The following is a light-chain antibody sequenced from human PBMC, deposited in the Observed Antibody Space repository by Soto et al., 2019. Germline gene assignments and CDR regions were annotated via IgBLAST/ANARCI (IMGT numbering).Light chain of an antibody. J-gene: IGLJ2*01. Sequence: ELTQPPSVSVSPGQTASITCSGDKLGDKYACWYQQKPGQSPVLVIYQDSKRPSGIPERFSGSNSGNTATLTISGTQAMDEADYYCQAWDSSTAMVFGGGTQLTVL. CDR1: KLGDKY. V-gene: IGLV3-1*01. CDR2: QDS. CDR3: QAWDSSTAMV.